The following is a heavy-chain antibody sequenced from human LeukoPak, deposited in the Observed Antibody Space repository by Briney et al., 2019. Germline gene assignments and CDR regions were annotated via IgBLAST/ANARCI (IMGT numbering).Heavy chain of an antibody. V-gene: IGHV4-59*01. J-gene: IGHJ4*02. CDR3: ARNKAPQVKGGFHY. CDR1: GGSISSYY. Sequence: SSETLSLTCTVSGGSISSYYWSWIRQPPGKGLEWIGYIYYSGSTNYNPSLKSRVTISVDTSKNQFSLKLSSLTAADTAVYYCARNKAPQVKGGFHYWRQGTLVTVSS. D-gene: IGHD3-16*01. CDR2: IYYSGST.